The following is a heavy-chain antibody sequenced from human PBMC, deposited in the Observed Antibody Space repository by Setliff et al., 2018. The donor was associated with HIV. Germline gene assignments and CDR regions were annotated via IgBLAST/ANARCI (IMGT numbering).Heavy chain of an antibody. CDR1: GYTFTNYD. CDR3: ARHSWSGLRETWLDP. CDR2: ISAYNGNT. V-gene: IGHV1-18*01. D-gene: IGHD4-17*01. J-gene: IGHJ5*02. Sequence: ASVKVSCKASGYTFTNYDINWVRQAPGQGLEWMGWISAYNGNTNYAQKLQGRVTMTTDTSTSTAYMELRSLRSDDTAVYYCARHSWSGLRETWLDPWGQGTRVTVSS.